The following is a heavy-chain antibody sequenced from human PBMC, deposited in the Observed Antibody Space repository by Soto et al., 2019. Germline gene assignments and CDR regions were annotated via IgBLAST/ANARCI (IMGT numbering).Heavy chain of an antibody. V-gene: IGHV4-59*01. J-gene: IGHJ4*02. D-gene: IGHD5-18*01. CDR1: GGSISTYF. Sequence: SETLSLTCTVSGGSISTYFWGWIRQPPGKGLEWIGYIYYSGTTNYNPSLKSRVTISVDTSKSQFSLNLNSVTASDTAVYYCARGGYSSASTSFYFDYWGQGTLVTVSS. CDR3: ARGGYSSASTSFYFDY. CDR2: IYYSGTT.